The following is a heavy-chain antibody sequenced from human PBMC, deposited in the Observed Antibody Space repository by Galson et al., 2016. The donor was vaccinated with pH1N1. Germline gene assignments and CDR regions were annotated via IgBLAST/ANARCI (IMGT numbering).Heavy chain of an antibody. J-gene: IGHJ4*02. CDR1: GYSVTRYY. CDR2: IDPSDGTT. Sequence: SVKASCKASGYSVTRYYMHWVRQAPGQGLEWMGIIDPSDGTTTYSQKFQGRITMTGDTPTNSVYMELSSLTSDDTAVYYCARRYYFDYWGQGTLITVSS. CDR3: ARRYYFDY. V-gene: IGHV1-46*01.